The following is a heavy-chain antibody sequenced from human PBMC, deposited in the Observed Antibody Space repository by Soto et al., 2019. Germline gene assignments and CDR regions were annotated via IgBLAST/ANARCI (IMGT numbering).Heavy chain of an antibody. D-gene: IGHD1-26*01. V-gene: IGHV3-30*18. CDR1: GFTFSSYG. CDR3: ANATYSERYYVWY. Sequence: GGSLRLSCAASGFTFSSYGMHWVRQAPGKGLEWVAVITNDGSNKYYEDSVKGRFRISRDNYKNTQNLQMKSQRRENRAAYYCANATYSERYYVWYWGQGTLVTVSS. J-gene: IGHJ4*02. CDR2: ITNDGSNK.